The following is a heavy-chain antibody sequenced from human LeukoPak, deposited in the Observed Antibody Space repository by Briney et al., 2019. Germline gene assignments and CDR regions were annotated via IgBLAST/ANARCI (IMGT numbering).Heavy chain of an antibody. CDR2: IYYSGST. D-gene: IGHD3-22*01. CDR1: GGSISSYY. J-gene: IGHJ1*01. Sequence: SETLSLTCTVSGGSISSYYWSWIRQPPGKGLEWIGYIYYSGSTNYNPSLKSRVTISVDTSKNQFSLQLSSVTAADTAVYYCARGVSYYDSSGYYNEYFQHWGQGTLVTVSS. CDR3: ARGVSYYDSSGYYNEYFQH. V-gene: IGHV4-59*08.